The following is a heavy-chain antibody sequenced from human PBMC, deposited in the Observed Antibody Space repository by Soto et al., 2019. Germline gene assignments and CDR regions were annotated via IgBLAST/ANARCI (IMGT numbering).Heavy chain of an antibody. V-gene: IGHV4-59*01. CDR1: GGSISSYY. CDR2: IYYSGST. J-gene: IGHJ5*02. Sequence: SETLSLTCTVPGGSISSYYWSWIRQPPGKGLEWIRYIYYSGSTNYNPSLKSRVTISVDTSKNQFSLKLSFVTAADTAVYYCARGDGDIVVVPAAISFDPWGQGTLVTVSS. D-gene: IGHD2-2*01. CDR3: ARGDGDIVVVPAAISFDP.